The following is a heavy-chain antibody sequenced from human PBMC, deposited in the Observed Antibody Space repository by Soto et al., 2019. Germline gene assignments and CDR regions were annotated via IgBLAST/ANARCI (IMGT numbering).Heavy chain of an antibody. CDR1: GFTFSSYA. D-gene: IGHD3-3*02. J-gene: IGHJ4*02. CDR2: ISASGNST. CDR3: AKDDPFTY. Sequence: EVQLLESGGGLVQPGGSLRLSCAASGFTFSSYAMGWVRQAPGKGLEWVSVISASGNSTYYADSVKGRFAISRDNSKNTHYLQMNSLRAEDTAVYNCAKDDPFTYWGQGTLVTVSS. V-gene: IGHV3-23*01.